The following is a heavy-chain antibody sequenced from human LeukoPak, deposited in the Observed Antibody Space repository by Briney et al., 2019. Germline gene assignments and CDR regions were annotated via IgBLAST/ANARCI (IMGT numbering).Heavy chain of an antibody. CDR2: ISSRSSYI. J-gene: IGHJ6*03. CDR3: ARDAQWLVPEGYYYYMDV. CDR1: GFTFSRHN. Sequence: GGSLRLSCAGSGFTFSRHNMNWFRQAPGKGLERVSSISSRSSYIFYADSVKGRFTISRDNTKNSLYLQMNSLGAEDTAVYYCARDAQWLVPEGYYYYMDVWGKGTTVTVSS. D-gene: IGHD6-19*01. V-gene: IGHV3-21*01.